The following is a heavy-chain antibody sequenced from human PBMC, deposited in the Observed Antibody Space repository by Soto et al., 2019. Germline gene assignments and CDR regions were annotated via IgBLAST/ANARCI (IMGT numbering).Heavy chain of an antibody. D-gene: IGHD6-19*01. CDR1: GFTFSSYG. CDR3: AKHLLAVAGYLHGRDV. Sequence: QVQLVESGGGVVQPGRYLRLSCAASGFTFSSYGMHWVRQAPGKGLEWVAVISHDGSNKYFADSVKGRFTISRDNSQNTLYLQMNSLRAEDTAVYYCAKHLLAVAGYLHGRDVWGQGTTVTVSS. J-gene: IGHJ6*02. CDR2: ISHDGSNK. V-gene: IGHV3-30*18.